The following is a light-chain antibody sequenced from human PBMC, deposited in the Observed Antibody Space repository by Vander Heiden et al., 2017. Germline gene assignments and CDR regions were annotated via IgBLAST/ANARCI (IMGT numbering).Light chain of an antibody. Sequence: EIVLTQSPVTLSLSPAERATLSCRASQSVSSSYLAWYQQKPGQAPRLLIYGASSRDTGIPDRFSGSGSGKDFTLTISRLEPEDFAVYYCQQYGSSPTWTFGQGTKVEIK. J-gene: IGKJ1*01. CDR2: GAS. CDR3: QQYGSSPTWT. V-gene: IGKV3-20*01. CDR1: QSVSSSY.